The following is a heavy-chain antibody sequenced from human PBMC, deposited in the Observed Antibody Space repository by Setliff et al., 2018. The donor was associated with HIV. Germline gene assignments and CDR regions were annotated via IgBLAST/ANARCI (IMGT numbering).Heavy chain of an antibody. V-gene: IGHV3-21*01. CDR3: ARDGHLYGQPFDY. Sequence: GGSLRLSCAASGFTFSTYTVNWVRQAPGKGLEWVSSISSTSNYIYFADSVKGRFTISRDNAKNSLFLQMNSLRAEDTAVYFCARDGHLYGQPFDYWGQGALVTVSS. J-gene: IGHJ4*02. CDR1: GFTFSTYT. CDR2: ISSTSNYI. D-gene: IGHD3-10*01.